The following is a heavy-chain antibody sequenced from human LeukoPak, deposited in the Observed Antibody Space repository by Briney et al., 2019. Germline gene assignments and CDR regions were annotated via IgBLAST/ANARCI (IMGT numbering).Heavy chain of an antibody. J-gene: IGHJ4*02. CDR1: GGSISSYY. V-gene: IGHV4-59*01. Sequence: SETLSLTCTVSGGSISSYYWSWIRQPPGKGLEWIGYIYYSGSTNYNPSLKSRVTISVDTSKNQFSLKLSSVTAADTAVYNCARPLFDSSGYYIFPFGYWGQGTLVTVSS. CDR2: IYYSGST. D-gene: IGHD3-22*01. CDR3: ARPLFDSSGYYIFPFGY.